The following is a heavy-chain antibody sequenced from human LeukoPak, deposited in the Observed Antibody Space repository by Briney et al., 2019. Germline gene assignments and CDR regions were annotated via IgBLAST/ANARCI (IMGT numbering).Heavy chain of an antibody. J-gene: IGHJ4*02. Sequence: ASVKVSCKASGYTFPSYFMHWVRQAPGQGLEWMGIINPTGGSTTYAQKFQGRVTMTRDTSTSTVYMELSSLRSDDTAVYYCERTAARRFDYWGQGTRVTVFS. CDR2: INPTGGST. V-gene: IGHV1-46*01. CDR1: GYTFPSYF. CDR3: ERTAARRFDY. D-gene: IGHD6-6*01.